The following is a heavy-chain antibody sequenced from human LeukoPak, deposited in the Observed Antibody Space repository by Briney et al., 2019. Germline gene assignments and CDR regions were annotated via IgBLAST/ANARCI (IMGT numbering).Heavy chain of an antibody. Sequence: GGSLRLSCAASGFTFSDYYMSWIRQAPGKGLEWVSYISSSGSTIYYADSVKGRFTISGDNAKNSLYLQMNGLRAEDTAVYYCARRGSGSYYNNWFDPWGQGTLVTVSS. CDR1: GFTFSDYY. J-gene: IGHJ5*02. V-gene: IGHV3-11*01. D-gene: IGHD3-10*01. CDR3: ARRGSGSYYNNWFDP. CDR2: ISSSGSTI.